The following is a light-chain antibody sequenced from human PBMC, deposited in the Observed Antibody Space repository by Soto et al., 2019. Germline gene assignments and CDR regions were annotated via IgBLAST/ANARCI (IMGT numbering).Light chain of an antibody. J-gene: IGLJ1*01. CDR1: SGSVSTSYY. V-gene: IGLV8-61*01. CDR2: STN. CDR3: AAWDDSLIGYV. Sequence: QTVVTQEPSFSVSPGGTVTLTCALSSGSVSTSYYPSWYQHTPGQSPRALIYSTNTRSSGVPDRFSGSILGTKAALTITGAQADDEADYYCAAWDDSLIGYVFGTGTKLTVL.